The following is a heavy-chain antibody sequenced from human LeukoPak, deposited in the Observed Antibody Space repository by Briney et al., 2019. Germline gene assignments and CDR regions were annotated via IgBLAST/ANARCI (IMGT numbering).Heavy chain of an antibody. J-gene: IGHJ5*02. CDR2: INPKSGGT. D-gene: IGHD3-10*01. V-gene: IGHV1-2*02. CDR3: ARDVLLWFGELKAFDP. Sequence: ASVKVSCKASGYTFTGYYMHWVRQAPGQGLEWMGWINPKSGGTNYAQKFQGRVTMTRDTSISTAYMELSRLRSDDTAVYYCARDVLLWFGELKAFDPWGQGTLVTVSS. CDR1: GYTFTGYY.